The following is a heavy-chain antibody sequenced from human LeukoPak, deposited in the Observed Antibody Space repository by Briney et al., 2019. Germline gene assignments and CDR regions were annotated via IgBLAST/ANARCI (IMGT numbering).Heavy chain of an antibody. Sequence: ASVKVSCKASGYTFTSYYMHWVRQAPGQGLEWMGWISAYNGNTNYAQKLQGRVTMTTDTSTSTAYMELRSLRSDDTAVYYCARAGSTWSSSSSFDYWGQGTLVTVSS. D-gene: IGHD6-6*01. CDR1: GYTFTSYY. V-gene: IGHV1-18*04. CDR3: ARAGSTWSSSSSFDY. CDR2: ISAYNGNT. J-gene: IGHJ4*02.